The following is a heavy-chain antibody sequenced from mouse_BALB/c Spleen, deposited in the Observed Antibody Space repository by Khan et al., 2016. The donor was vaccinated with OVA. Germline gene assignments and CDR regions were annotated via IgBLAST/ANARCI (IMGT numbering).Heavy chain of an antibody. CDR3: ARRGDGYYEAMDY. CDR1: GYSITSDYA. D-gene: IGHD2-3*01. V-gene: IGHV3-2*02. J-gene: IGHJ4*01. CDR2: ISYSGST. Sequence: EVQLQESGPGLVKPSQSLSLTCTVTGYSITSDYAWNWIRQFPGNKLEWMGYISYSGSTSYNPSLKSRISITRDTSKNQFFLQLNSVTTEDTATYYCARRGDGYYEAMDYWGQGTSVTVSS.